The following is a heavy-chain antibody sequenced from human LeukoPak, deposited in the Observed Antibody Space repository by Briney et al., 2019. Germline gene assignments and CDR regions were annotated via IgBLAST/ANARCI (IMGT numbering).Heavy chain of an antibody. V-gene: IGHV4-34*01. CDR1: GGSFSGYY. CDR2: INHSGST. J-gene: IGHJ5*02. Sequence: SETLSLTCGVYGGSFSGYYWSWIRQPPGKGREWIGEINHSGSTNYNPSLKSRVTISVDTSKNQFSLKLNSVTAADTAVYYCARLQYCSSTSCYYPFDPWGQGTLVTVSS. D-gene: IGHD2-2*01. CDR3: ARLQYCSSTSCYYPFDP.